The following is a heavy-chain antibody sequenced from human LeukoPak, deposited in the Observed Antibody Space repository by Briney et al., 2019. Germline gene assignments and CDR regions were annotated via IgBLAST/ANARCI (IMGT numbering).Heavy chain of an antibody. CDR3: ARPAIGYSSGWYGDYYYYYMDV. Sequence: SETLSLTCTVSGGSISSYYWSWIRQPPGKGLEWIGEINHSGSTNYNPSLKSRVTISVDTSKNQFSLKLSSVTAADTAVYYCARPAIGYSSGWYGDYYYYYMDVWGKGTTVTISS. V-gene: IGHV4-34*01. CDR1: GGSISSYY. J-gene: IGHJ6*03. CDR2: INHSGST. D-gene: IGHD6-19*01.